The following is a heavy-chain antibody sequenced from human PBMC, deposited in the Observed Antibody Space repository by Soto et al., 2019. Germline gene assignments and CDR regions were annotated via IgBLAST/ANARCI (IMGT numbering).Heavy chain of an antibody. D-gene: IGHD2-21*02. CDR2: INEDGSEI. V-gene: IGHV3-7*01. CDR1: EFSFSSHW. J-gene: IGHJ3*02. CDR3: ARELPRLCSFDI. Sequence: EGQLVESGGDLVQPGGSLRLSCAASEFSFSSHWMHWVRQAPGKGLEWVADINEDGSEIYYVDSVKGRFTISRENAKNSLYLPMNNMRAEDTADYYCARELPRLCSFDIWGQAKMVTVSS.